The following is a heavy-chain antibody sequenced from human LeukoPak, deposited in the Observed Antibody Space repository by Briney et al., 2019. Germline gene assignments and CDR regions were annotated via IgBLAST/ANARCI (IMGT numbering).Heavy chain of an antibody. CDR1: GFTFSSYW. V-gene: IGHV3-7*01. CDR3: ARDPPSGYDSPGD. J-gene: IGHJ4*02. Sequence: GGSLRLSCAASGFTFSSYWMSWVRQAPGMGLEWVANINQDGSENYYVDSVKGRFTISRDNANNSLYLHMNSLRAEVTAVYYCARDPPSGYDSPGDWGQGTLVTVSS. CDR2: INQDGSEN. D-gene: IGHD3-22*01.